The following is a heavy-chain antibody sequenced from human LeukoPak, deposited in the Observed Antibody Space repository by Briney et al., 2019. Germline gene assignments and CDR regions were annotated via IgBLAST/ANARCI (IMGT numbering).Heavy chain of an antibody. J-gene: IGHJ5*02. CDR2: INPSGGST. D-gene: IGHD3-10*01. V-gene: IGHV1-46*01. Sequence: ASVKVSCKASEYTFTSYYTHWVRQAPGQGLEWMGIINPSGGSTSYAQKFQGRVTMTRDTSTSTVYMELSSLRSEDTAVYYCARGITMVRGRNWFDPWGQGTLVTVSS. CDR1: EYTFTSYY. CDR3: ARGITMVRGRNWFDP.